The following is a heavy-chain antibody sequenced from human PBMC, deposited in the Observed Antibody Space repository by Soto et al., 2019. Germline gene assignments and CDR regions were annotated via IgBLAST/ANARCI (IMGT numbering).Heavy chain of an antibody. CDR1: GFSFSSYA. V-gene: IGHV3-23*01. CDR3: AKAYTDSWPNDRFDS. CDR2: IRSTGDHS. D-gene: IGHD6-13*01. J-gene: IGHJ5*01. Sequence: GGSLRLSCAASGFSFSSYAMNWVRQAPGKGLEWVSGIRSTGDHSYYAESVKGRFTISRDNSKNTLYLQMNSLRAEDSAVYYCAKAYTDSWPNDRFDSWGQGTLVTVS.